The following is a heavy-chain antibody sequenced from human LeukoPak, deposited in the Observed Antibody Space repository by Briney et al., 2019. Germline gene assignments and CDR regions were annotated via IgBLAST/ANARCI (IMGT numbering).Heavy chain of an antibody. J-gene: IGHJ5*02. CDR2: INHSGST. D-gene: IGHD3-3*01. V-gene: IGHV4-34*01. Sequence: PSETLSLTCAVYGGSFSGYYWSWIRQPPGKGLEWIGEINHSGSTNYNPSLKSRVTISVDTSKNQFSLKLSSVTAADTAVYYCARIYREITIFGVDSNWFDPWGQGTLVTVSS. CDR1: GGSFSGYY. CDR3: ARIYREITIFGVDSNWFDP.